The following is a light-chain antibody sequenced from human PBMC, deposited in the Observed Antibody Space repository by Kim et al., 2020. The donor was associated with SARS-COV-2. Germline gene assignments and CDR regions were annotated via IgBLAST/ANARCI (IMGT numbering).Light chain of an antibody. V-gene: IGKV3-20*01. CDR1: QSVSSN. Sequence: LSPGERATLSCRASQSVSSNLAWYQQRPGQAPRLLIYGASNRATGIPDRFSGSGSGTDFTLTISRLEPEDVAVYYCQQYGSLPFTFGPGTKVDIK. J-gene: IGKJ3*01. CDR3: QQYGSLPFT. CDR2: GAS.